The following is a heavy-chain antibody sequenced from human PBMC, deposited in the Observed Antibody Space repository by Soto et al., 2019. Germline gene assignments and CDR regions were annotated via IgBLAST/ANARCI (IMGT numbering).Heavy chain of an antibody. CDR2: IIPIFGTA. CDR1: GGTFNSYA. CDR3: ARPGHDSSGYPPRLYYGMDV. D-gene: IGHD3-22*01. J-gene: IGHJ6*02. V-gene: IGHV1-69*13. Sequence: SVNAYCRASGGTFNSYAIIWVRQAPGQGLEWMGGIIPIFGTANYAQKFQGRVTITADESTSTAYMELSSLRSEATAVYYCARPGHDSSGYPPRLYYGMDVWGQGTTVTVSS.